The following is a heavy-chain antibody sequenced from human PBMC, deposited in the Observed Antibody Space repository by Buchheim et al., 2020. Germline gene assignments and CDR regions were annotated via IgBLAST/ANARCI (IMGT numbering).Heavy chain of an antibody. CDR3: ATDLLLGRPDYLDH. J-gene: IGHJ4*02. CDR2: KSTNGNSY. D-gene: IGHD3-10*01. CDR1: GFTFSSYD. V-gene: IGHV3-30-3*01. Sequence: QVQLVESGGGVVRPGRSLRLSCAAFGFTFSSYDVHWVRQGPGKGLEWLAVKSTNGNSYFNADSVLGRFTIPRDNLRNTVYLQMNGLRGEDTAVYYCATDLLLGRPDYLDHWGQGTL.